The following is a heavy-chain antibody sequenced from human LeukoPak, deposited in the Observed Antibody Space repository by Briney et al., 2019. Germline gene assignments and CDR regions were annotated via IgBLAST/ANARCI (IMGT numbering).Heavy chain of an antibody. V-gene: IGHV4-34*08. CDR2: IYHSGTT. D-gene: IGHD2-2*01. Sequence: PVGSLRLSRAASGFTFSSYSMNWVRQAPGKGLEWIGEIYHSGTTKYNPSLKSRVTISFDTSKNQFSLNLRSVTAADTAVYYCANKVYCSTTSCYHAGYWGQGTLVTVSS. CDR1: GFTFSSYS. J-gene: IGHJ4*02. CDR3: ANKVYCSTTSCYHAGY.